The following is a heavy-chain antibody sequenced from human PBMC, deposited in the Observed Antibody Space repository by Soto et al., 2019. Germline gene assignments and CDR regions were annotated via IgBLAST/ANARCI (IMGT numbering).Heavy chain of an antibody. D-gene: IGHD3-10*01. CDR2: LSSDGRNE. CDR3: ENLGFGGWFEKNLDY. J-gene: IGHJ4*02. V-gene: IGHV3-30*18. Sequence: QVQLVESGGGVVQPGTSLRLSCAASGFSFSTYGMHWVRQAPGKGLEWVALLSSDGRNEYYVDSLKGRFTISKDNSKNTLYMQMNSMIAEDTIVYYCENLGFGGWFEKNLDYWGRGTLVTVSS. CDR1: GFSFSTYG.